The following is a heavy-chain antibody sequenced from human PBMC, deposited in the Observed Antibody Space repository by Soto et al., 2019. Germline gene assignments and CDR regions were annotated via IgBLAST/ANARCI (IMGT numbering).Heavy chain of an antibody. V-gene: IGHV3-33*01. CDR2: IWYDGGNK. J-gene: IGHJ4*02. CDR1: GFTFSSYG. Sequence: GGSLRLSCAASGFTFSSYGMHWVRQAPGKGLEWVAVIWYDGGNKYYADSVKGRFTISRDNSKNTLYLQMNSLRAEDTAVYYCARDGEVSSGSYYKGNFDYWGQGTLVTVSS. D-gene: IGHD3-10*01. CDR3: ARDGEVSSGSYYKGNFDY.